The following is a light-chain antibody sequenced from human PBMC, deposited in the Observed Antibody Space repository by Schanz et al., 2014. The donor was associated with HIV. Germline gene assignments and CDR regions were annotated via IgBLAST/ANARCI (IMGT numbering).Light chain of an antibody. CDR2: EVT. Sequence: QSVLTQPASVSGSPGQSITISCTGTSSDIGTFNYVSWYQQHPGKAPKLMIYEVTKRPSGVPDRFSGSKSGNTASLTVSGLQAEDEADYYCSSYAGSNKFGVFGGGTKLTVL. CDR1: SSDIGTFNY. V-gene: IGLV2-8*01. J-gene: IGLJ3*02. CDR3: SSYAGSNKFGV.